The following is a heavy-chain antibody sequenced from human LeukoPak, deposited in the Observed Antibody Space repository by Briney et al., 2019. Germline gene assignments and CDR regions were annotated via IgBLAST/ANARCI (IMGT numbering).Heavy chain of an antibody. J-gene: IGHJ3*02. D-gene: IGHD1-26*01. Sequence: ASVKVSCKASGYSFTSYYVHWVRQAPGQGLEWMGIINPSSGSTGYAQKFQGRVTMTRDTSTSTVYMELSSLRSEDTAVYYCARYGGNLRIYAFDIWGQGTMVTVSS. CDR3: ARYGGNLRIYAFDI. V-gene: IGHV1-46*01. CDR1: GYSFTSYY. CDR2: INPSSGST.